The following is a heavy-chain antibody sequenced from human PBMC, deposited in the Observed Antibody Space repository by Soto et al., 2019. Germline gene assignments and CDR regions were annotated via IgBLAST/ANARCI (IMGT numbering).Heavy chain of an antibody. J-gene: IGHJ6*02. CDR1: GGTFSSYA. CDR2: IIPIFDTA. Sequence: QVQLVQSGAEVKKPGSSVKVSCKASGGTFSSYAISWVRQAPGQGLEWMGGIIPIFDTADYAQKFQGRVTITAXXXTXXAYRELSSLRSEDTAVYYCAGHSSGVPGYYYGMDVWGQGTTVTVSS. CDR3: AGHSSGVPGYYYGMDV. V-gene: IGHV1-69*12. D-gene: IGHD3-22*01.